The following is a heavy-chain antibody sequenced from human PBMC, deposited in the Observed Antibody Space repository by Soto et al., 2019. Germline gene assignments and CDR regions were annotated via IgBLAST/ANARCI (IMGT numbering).Heavy chain of an antibody. J-gene: IGHJ6*02. CDR2: ISSSSSYI. CDR3: ARDACSSTSCYAGEYYYGMDV. D-gene: IGHD2-2*01. V-gene: IGHV3-21*01. CDR1: GFTFSSYS. Sequence: GGSLRLSCAASGFTFSSYSMNWVRQAPGKGLEWVSSISSSSSYIYYADSVKGRFAISRDNAKNSLYLQMNSLRAEDTAVYYCARDACSSTSCYAGEYYYGMDVWGQGTTVTVSS.